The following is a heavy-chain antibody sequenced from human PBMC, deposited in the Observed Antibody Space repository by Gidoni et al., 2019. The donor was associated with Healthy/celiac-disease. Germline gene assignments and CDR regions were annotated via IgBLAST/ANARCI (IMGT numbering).Heavy chain of an antibody. CDR3: AKDSIAAAGSYYFDY. CDR2: ISGSVGST. CDR1: GFTFSSYA. Sequence: EVQLLASGGGLVQPGGSLSLSCAASGFTFSSYAMRWGRQAPGKGLEWVSAISGSVGSTYYADSVKGRFTISRDNSKNTLYLQMNSLRAEDTAVYYCAKDSIAAAGSYYFDYWGQGTLVTVSS. V-gene: IGHV3-23*01. D-gene: IGHD6-13*01. J-gene: IGHJ4*02.